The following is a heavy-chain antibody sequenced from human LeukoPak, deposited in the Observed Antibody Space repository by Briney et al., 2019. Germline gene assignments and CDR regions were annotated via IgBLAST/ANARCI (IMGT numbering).Heavy chain of an antibody. Sequence: HPGGSLRLSCAASGFTFSSYWMSWVRQAPGKGLEWVANIKQDGSEKYYVDSVKGRFTISRDNAKNSLYLQMNSLRAEDTAVYYCARVGDYYGSGSRIIFPYYYYYYMDVWGKGTTVTISS. J-gene: IGHJ6*03. D-gene: IGHD3-10*01. CDR2: IKQDGSEK. V-gene: IGHV3-7*01. CDR1: GFTFSSYW. CDR3: ARVGDYYGSGSRIIFPYYYYYYMDV.